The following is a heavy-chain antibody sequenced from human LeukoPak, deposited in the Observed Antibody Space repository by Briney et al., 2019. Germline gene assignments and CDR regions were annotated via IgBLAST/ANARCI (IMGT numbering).Heavy chain of an antibody. V-gene: IGHV1-2*02. CDR3: AKNFFGSGSYVLVFDP. D-gene: IGHD3-10*01. CDR2: SNPNSGGT. Sequence: ASLKVSCKASGYTFTGSYMHWVRQAPGQGLEWLGWSNPNSGGTNYAQKFQDRVTMTRDTSISTAYMELSSLTSDDSAVYYCAKNFFGSGSYVLVFDPWGQGTLVTVSS. CDR1: GYTFTGSY. J-gene: IGHJ5*02.